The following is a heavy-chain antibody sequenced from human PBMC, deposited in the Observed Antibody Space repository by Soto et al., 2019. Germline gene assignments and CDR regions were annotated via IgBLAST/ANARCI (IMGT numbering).Heavy chain of an antibody. D-gene: IGHD3-22*01. Sequence: GGSLRLSCAASGFTFSSYAMSWVRQAPGKGLEWVSAISGSGGSTYYADSVKGRFTISRDNSKNTLYLQMNSLRAEDTAVYYCAKGGPLSITMTVVVTEPPEHWGQGTLV. CDR2: ISGSGGST. CDR3: AKGGPLSITMTVVVTEPPEH. CDR1: GFTFSSYA. J-gene: IGHJ4*02. V-gene: IGHV3-23*01.